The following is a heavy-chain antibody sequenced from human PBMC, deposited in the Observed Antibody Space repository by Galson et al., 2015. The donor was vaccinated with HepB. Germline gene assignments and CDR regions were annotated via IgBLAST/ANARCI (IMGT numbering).Heavy chain of an antibody. Sequence: SLRLSCAASGFTFGDYAMSWVRQAPGKGLEWVGFIRSKAYGGTTEYAASVKGRFTISRDDSKSIAYLQMNSLKTEDTAVYYCTRDRRMGYCSSTSCYPFDYWGQGTLVTVSS. CDR1: GFTFGDYA. CDR3: TRDRRMGYCSSTSCYPFDY. V-gene: IGHV3-49*04. CDR2: IRSKAYGGTT. D-gene: IGHD2-2*01. J-gene: IGHJ4*02.